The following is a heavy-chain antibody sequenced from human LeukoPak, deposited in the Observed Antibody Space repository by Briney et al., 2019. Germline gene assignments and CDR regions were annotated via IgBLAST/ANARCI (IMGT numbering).Heavy chain of an antibody. CDR2: ISYDGSNK. D-gene: IGHD4-17*01. J-gene: IGHJ4*02. V-gene: IGHV3-30*18. CDR3: AKEWSGTVTYFDY. CDR1: GFTFSSYG. Sequence: GGSLRLSCAASGFTFSSYGMHWVRQAPGKGLEWVAVISYDGSNKYYADSVKGRFTSSRDNSKNTLYLQMNSRRAEDTAVYYCAKEWSGTVTYFDYWGQRTLVTVSS.